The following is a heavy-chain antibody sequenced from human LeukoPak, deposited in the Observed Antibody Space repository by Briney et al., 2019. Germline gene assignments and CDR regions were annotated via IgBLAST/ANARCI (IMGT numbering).Heavy chain of an antibody. D-gene: IGHD3-10*01. CDR1: GFTFSSYS. CDR2: ISSSSSYI. Sequence: GGSLRLSCAASGFTFSSYSMNWVRQAPGKGLEWVSSISSSSSYIYYADSVKGRFTISRDNAKNSLYLQMNSLRAEDTAVYYCARVGPGGPLSYYYYMDVWGKGTTVTVSS. J-gene: IGHJ6*03. CDR3: ARVGPGGPLSYYYYMDV. V-gene: IGHV3-21*01.